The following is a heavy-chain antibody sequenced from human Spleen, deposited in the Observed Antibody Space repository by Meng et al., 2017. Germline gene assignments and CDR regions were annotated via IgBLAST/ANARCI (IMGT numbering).Heavy chain of an antibody. Sequence: GESLKISCAVSGLAFSDYYMSWVRHAPGKGLEWVSALSGGGFTTYYADSVKGRFTISRHNSKNTLYLQMNSLRAEDTALYYCAKYSYGLGDYFDYWGQGALVTVSS. CDR3: AKYSYGLGDYFDY. V-gene: IGHV3-23*01. CDR1: GLAFSDYY. J-gene: IGHJ4*02. CDR2: LSGGGFTT. D-gene: IGHD3-10*01.